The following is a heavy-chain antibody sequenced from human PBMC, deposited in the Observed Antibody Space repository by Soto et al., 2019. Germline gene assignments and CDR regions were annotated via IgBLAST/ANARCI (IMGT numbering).Heavy chain of an antibody. CDR3: ARGDYLRIDY. Sequence: SETLSLTCAVSGGSISSSNWWSWVRQPPGKGLEWIGEIYHSGSTNYNPSLKSRVTISVDTSKNQFSLKLSSVTAADTAVYYCARGDYLRIDYWGQGTLVTVSS. CDR2: IYHSGST. CDR1: GGSISSSNW. V-gene: IGHV4-4*02. J-gene: IGHJ4*02. D-gene: IGHD2-21*01.